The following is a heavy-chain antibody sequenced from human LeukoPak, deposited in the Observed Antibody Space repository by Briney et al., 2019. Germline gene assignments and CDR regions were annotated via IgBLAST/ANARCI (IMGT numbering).Heavy chain of an antibody. CDR2: INSDGKNT. CDR1: EFTFINHW. D-gene: IGHD2-21*02. V-gene: IGHV3-74*01. CDR3: ARECGGYCYSTAFDV. J-gene: IGHJ3*01. Sequence: PGGSLRLSCAASEFTFINHWMYWVRQAPGKGLVWISRINSDGKNTHYADSVKGRFTISRDNAKNTLYLQMNSLRAEDTAVYYCARECGGYCYSTAFDVWGQGTMVTVSS.